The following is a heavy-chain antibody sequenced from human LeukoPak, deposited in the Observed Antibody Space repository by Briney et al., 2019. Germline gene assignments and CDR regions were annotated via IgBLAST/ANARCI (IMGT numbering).Heavy chain of an antibody. V-gene: IGHV4-34*01. D-gene: IGHD4-23*01. CDR1: GGFFSGYY. CDR3: VRHEAGHGGYSDL. CDR2: INHSGST. J-gene: IGHJ4*02. Sequence: SETLSLTCAVYGGFFSGYYWSWIRQPPGKGLEWIGEINHSGSTNYHPFLKSRITISVETSKNQFSLRLSSVTTADTAVYFSVRHEAGHGGYSDLWGQGTLVTVSS.